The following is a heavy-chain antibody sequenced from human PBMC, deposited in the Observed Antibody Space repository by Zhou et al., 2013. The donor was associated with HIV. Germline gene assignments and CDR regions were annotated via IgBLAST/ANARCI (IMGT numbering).Heavy chain of an antibody. J-gene: IGHJ1*01. CDR1: GYEFRENF. CDR3: VRGRSCCAGQRFCSPTDCYNWDFEH. V-gene: IGHV1-2*02. CDR2: ESSGGGR. D-gene: IGHD2-15*01. Sequence: QVRLLQSGTQMRAPGASVTISCGTSGYEFRENFINWVRQAPGKGLEWMGWDESSGGGRKLCSEISRARVSMTRDMSTDTAYMTLRGLTSGDTAKYFCVRGRSCCAGQRFCSPTDCYNWDFEHWGQGTLVIVSS.